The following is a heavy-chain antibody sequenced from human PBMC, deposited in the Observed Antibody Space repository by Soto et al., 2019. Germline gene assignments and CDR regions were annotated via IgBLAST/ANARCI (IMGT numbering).Heavy chain of an antibody. CDR3: ARGANYYGSGSYYSDAFDI. V-gene: IGHV1-2*04. CDR2: INPNSGGT. CDR1: GYPFTGYY. J-gene: IGHJ3*02. Sequence: GASVKVSCKSSGYPFTGYYIHWVRQAPGQGLEWMGWINPNSGGTNYAQKFQGWVTMTRDTSISTAYMELSRLRSDDTAVYYCARGANYYGSGSYYSDAFDIWGQGTMVTLSS. D-gene: IGHD3-10*01.